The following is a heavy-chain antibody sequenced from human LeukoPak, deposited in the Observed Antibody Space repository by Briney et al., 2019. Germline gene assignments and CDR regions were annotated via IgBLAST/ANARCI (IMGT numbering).Heavy chain of an antibody. CDR2: IYTSGST. CDR1: GGSISSGSYY. V-gene: IGHV4-61*02. CDR3: ARQGPRYYGSGSYSPAYYFDY. D-gene: IGHD3-10*01. Sequence: PSETLSLTCTVSGGSISSGSYYWSWIRQPAGKGLEWIGRIYTSGSTNYNPSLKSRVTISVDTSKNQFSLKLSSVTAADTAVYYCARQGPRYYGSGSYSPAYYFDYWGQGTLVTVSS. J-gene: IGHJ4*02.